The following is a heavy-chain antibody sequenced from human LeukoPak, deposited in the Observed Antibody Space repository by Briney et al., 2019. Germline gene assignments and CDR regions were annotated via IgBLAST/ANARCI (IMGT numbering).Heavy chain of an antibody. J-gene: IGHJ6*04. V-gene: IGHV3-48*04. Sequence: AGGSLRLSCAASGLTISSYSMNWVRQAPGKGLQWVSYISSSSSTIYYADSVRGRFTISRDNAKNSLYLQMNSLRAEDTAVYYCAELGITMIGGVWGKGTTVTISS. CDR2: ISSSSSTI. D-gene: IGHD3-10*02. CDR3: AELGITMIGGV. CDR1: GLTISSYS.